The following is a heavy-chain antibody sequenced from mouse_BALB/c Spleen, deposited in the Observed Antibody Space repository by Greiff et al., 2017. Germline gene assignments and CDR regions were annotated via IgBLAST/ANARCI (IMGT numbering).Heavy chain of an antibody. J-gene: IGHJ2*01. CDR3: ARGGYSSFDD. CDR1: GFNIQDTY. CDR2: IDPANGNT. Sequence: VQLKQSGAELVKPGASVKLSCTASGFNIQDTYMHWVKQRPEQGLEWIGRIDPANGNTKYDPKFQGKATITADTSSNTAYLQLSSLTSEDTAVYYCARGGYSSFDDWGQGTTLTVSS. D-gene: IGHD2-3*01. V-gene: IGHV14-3*02.